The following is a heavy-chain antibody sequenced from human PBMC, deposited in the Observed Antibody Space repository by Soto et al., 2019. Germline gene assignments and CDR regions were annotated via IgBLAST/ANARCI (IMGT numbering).Heavy chain of an antibody. CDR2: INHSGST. J-gene: IGHJ3*02. CDR3: ARGQKAYSRAFDI. V-gene: IGHV4-34*01. D-gene: IGHD2-15*01. Sequence: SETLSLTCAVYGGSFSGYYWGGFRQPPGKGLEWIGEINHSGSTNYNPSLKSRVTISVDTSKNQFSLKLSSVTAADTAVYYCARGQKAYSRAFDIWGQGTMVTFSS. CDR1: GGSFSGYY.